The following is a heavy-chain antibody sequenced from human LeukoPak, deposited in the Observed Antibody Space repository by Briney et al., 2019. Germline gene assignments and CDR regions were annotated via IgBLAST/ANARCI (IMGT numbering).Heavy chain of an antibody. CDR3: ARDFPRAGTTGY. V-gene: IGHV3-74*01. CDR1: GFTFSSYW. J-gene: IGHJ4*02. D-gene: IGHD1-7*01. CDR2: INTDGSTT. Sequence: GRSLRLSCAASGFTFSSYWMHWVRQAPGKGLVWVSRINTDGSTTTYADSVKGRFTISRDNAKNTLYLQMSSLRAEDTAVYYCARDFPRAGTTGYWGQGTLVTVSS.